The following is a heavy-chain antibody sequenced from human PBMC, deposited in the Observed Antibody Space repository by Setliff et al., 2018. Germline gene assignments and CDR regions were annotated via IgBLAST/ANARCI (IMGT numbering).Heavy chain of an antibody. D-gene: IGHD1-7*01. J-gene: IGHJ6*02. CDR3: ARDAGWNYALYYYYGMDV. Sequence: ASVKVSCKASGYTFTSYGISWVRQAPGQGLEWMGWISAYNGNTNYAQKLQGRVTMTTDTSTSTAYMELRSLRSDDTAVYYCARDAGWNYALYYYYGMDVWGQGTTVTVSS. CDR2: ISAYNGNT. V-gene: IGHV1-18*01. CDR1: GYTFTSYG.